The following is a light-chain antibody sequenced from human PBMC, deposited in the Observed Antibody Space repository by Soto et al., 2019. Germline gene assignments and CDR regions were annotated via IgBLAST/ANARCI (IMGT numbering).Light chain of an antibody. V-gene: IGKV3-11*01. Sequence: EIVLTKSPGTLSLSPGERATLSCRASQSVSNNYLAWYQQKPGQAPRLLIYDASNRATGIPARFSGSGSGTDFTLTISSLKPEDFAVYYCQQRSNWPPRVTFGGGTKVDIK. CDR3: QQRSNWPPRVT. CDR2: DAS. J-gene: IGKJ4*01. CDR1: QSVSNNY.